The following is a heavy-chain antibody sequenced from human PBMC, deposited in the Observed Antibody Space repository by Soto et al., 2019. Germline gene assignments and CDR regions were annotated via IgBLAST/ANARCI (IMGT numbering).Heavy chain of an antibody. J-gene: IGHJ6*03. CDR2: INPSGGSS. CDR3: ARFGSVISWYYYYYYMDV. V-gene: IGHV1-46*01. CDR1: GYTFINYY. D-gene: IGHD2-8*02. Sequence: ASVKVSCKASGYTFINYYMHWLRQAPGQGLEWMGIINPSGGSSTYPQNFQGRVTMTTDTSTSTAYMEVSSLRSDDTAVYYCARFGSVISWYYYYYYMDVWGKGTTVTVSS.